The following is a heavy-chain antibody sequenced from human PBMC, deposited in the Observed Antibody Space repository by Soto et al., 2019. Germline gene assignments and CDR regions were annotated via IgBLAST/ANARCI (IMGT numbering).Heavy chain of an antibody. Sequence: GESLKISCKGSGYSFTSYWISWVRQMPGKGLEWMGRIDPSDSYTNYSPSFQGHVTISADKSTSTAYLQWSSLKASDTAMYYCARLNKKEGSYSSGLLVWGQGTLVTVSS. V-gene: IGHV5-10-1*01. CDR3: ARLNKKEGSYSSGLLV. CDR2: IDPSDSYT. D-gene: IGHD6-19*01. J-gene: IGHJ4*02. CDR1: GYSFTSYW.